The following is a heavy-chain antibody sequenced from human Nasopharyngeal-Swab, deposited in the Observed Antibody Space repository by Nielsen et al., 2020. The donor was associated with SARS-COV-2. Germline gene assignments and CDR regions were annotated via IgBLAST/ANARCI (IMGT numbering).Heavy chain of an antibody. CDR2: MNPNSGNT. CDR1: GYTFTSYA. Sequence: ASVKVSCKASGYTFTSYAMHWVRQAPGQRLEWMGWMNPNSGNTGYAQKFQGRVTMTRNTSISTAYMELSSLRSEDTAVYYCARALTRSITIFGVVIPNWFDPWGQGTLVTVPS. V-gene: IGHV1-8*02. J-gene: IGHJ5*02. CDR3: ARALTRSITIFGVVIPNWFDP. D-gene: IGHD3-3*01.